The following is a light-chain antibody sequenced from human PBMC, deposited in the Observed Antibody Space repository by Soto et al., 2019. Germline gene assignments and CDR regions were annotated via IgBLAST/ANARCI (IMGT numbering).Light chain of an antibody. CDR2: AAS. J-gene: IGKJ3*01. CDR1: EYIITY. V-gene: IGKV1-39*01. CDR3: QQSYTTPFT. Sequence: DIQMTQSPSSLSASVGDRVTLTCRASEYIITYLNWYQQKPGKAPKLLIYAASSLQSGAPSRFSGSGSGTDFTLTISSLYPEDFAIYYCQQSYTTPFTVGPGTRVDI.